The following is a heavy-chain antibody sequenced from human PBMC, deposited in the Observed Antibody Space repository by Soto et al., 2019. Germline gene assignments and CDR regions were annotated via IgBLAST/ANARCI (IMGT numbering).Heavy chain of an antibody. CDR2: IHSSGNI. CDR1: GGSISSDDYY. Sequence: PSETLSLTCTVSGGSISSDDYYWSWIRQAPGRGLEWIGYIHSSGNIYYNPSLKSRATMSIDTAGNQFSLKVSSVTVADTAVYYCARDLDGLHDDTSGPFPRPGWGQGTLVTVSS. CDR3: ARDLDGLHDDTSGPFPRPG. V-gene: IGHV4-30-4*01. J-gene: IGHJ1*01. D-gene: IGHD3-22*01.